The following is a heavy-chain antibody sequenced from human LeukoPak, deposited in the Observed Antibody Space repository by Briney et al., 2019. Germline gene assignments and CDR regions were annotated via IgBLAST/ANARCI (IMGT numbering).Heavy chain of an antibody. CDR3: ARLVGYGYEYYYGMDV. D-gene: IGHD6-13*01. CDR1: GYTFTSYG. J-gene: IGHJ6*02. CDR2: ISAYNGNT. V-gene: IGHV1-18*01. Sequence: ASVKVSCKASGYTFTSYGISWVRQAPGQGLEWMGLISAYNGNTNYAQKLQGRVTMTTDTSTSTAYMELRSLRSDDTAVYYCARLVGYGYEYYYGMDVWGQGTTVTVSS.